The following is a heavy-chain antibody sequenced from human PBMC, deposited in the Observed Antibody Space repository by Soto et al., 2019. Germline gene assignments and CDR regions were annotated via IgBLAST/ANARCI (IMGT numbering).Heavy chain of an antibody. Sequence: QVQLVQSGAEEKKPGASVKVSCKASGYTFTSYAMHWVRQAPGQRLEWMGWINAGNGNTKYSQKFQGRVTITRDTTASTAYRELSSLRSEDTAVYYCARSPGLAVADYWGQGTLVTVSS. V-gene: IGHV1-3*05. D-gene: IGHD6-19*01. CDR1: GYTFTSYA. CDR3: ARSPGLAVADY. CDR2: INAGNGNT. J-gene: IGHJ4*02.